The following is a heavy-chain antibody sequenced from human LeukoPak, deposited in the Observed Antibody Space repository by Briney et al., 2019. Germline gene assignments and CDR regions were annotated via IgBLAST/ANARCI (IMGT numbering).Heavy chain of an antibody. CDR3: ARTPRDTNSWYYFDY. CDR1: GGSISSGDYY. Sequence: PSQTLSLTCTVSGGSISSGDYYWSWVRQHPGKGLEWIAYIYYSGDTYYNPSLKSRVTISVDTSKNQFSLKLSSVTAADTAVYYCARTPRDTNSWYYFDYWGQGTLVSVSS. CDR2: IYYSGDT. V-gene: IGHV4-31*02. J-gene: IGHJ4*02. D-gene: IGHD5-18*01.